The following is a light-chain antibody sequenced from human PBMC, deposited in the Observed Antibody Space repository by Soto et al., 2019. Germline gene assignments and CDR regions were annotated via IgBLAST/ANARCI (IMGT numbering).Light chain of an antibody. J-gene: IGKJ4*01. Sequence: EIVMTQSPATLSVSPGDKATLSCRASQNVSNNLAWYQQRPGQAPRLLIYFASTRATGIPARFSGSGSGTEFSLTISRLQSEDLALYYCQQYNQWPLTFGGGTKVETK. CDR2: FAS. V-gene: IGKV3-15*01. CDR3: QQYNQWPLT. CDR1: QNVSNN.